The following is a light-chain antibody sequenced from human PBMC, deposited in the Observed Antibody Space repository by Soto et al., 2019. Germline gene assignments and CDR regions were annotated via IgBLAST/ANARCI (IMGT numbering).Light chain of an antibody. CDR3: QQFNNWPIN. Sequence: IVMTQSPATLSVSPWERATLSGRASQSVSSNLAWYQQKPGQAPRLLIYVASTRATGIPARFSGSGSGTEFTLTISSLQSEDFAVYYCQQFNNWPINFGQGTRLEIK. CDR1: QSVSSN. V-gene: IGKV3-15*01. CDR2: VAS. J-gene: IGKJ5*01.